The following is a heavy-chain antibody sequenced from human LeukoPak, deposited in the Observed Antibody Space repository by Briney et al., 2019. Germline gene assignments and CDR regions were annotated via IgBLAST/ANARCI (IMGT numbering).Heavy chain of an antibody. D-gene: IGHD6-19*01. CDR1: GFSFSNLA. CDR2: ISDSGDIT. V-gene: IGHV3-23*01. Sequence: PGGSLRLSCVASGFSFSNLAMGWVRQAPGNGLEWVSVISDSGDITYYADSVKGRFTMSRDNSRNTLYLQMNSLRVDDTAVYYCAKDARRYSGWYFFDHWGQGALVTVSS. CDR3: AKDARRYSGWYFFDH. J-gene: IGHJ4*02.